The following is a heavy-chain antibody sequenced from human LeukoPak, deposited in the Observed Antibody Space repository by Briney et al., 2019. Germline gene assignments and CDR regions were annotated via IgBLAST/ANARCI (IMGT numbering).Heavy chain of an antibody. CDR3: ARMGSGSYYWFDY. J-gene: IGHJ4*02. D-gene: IGHD1-26*01. CDR2: IYYSGST. CDR1: GGSISSSNYY. Sequence: SETLSLTCTVSGGSISSSNYYWGWIRQPPGKGLEWIGNIYYSGSTYYNPSLKSRVTIPVDTSKNQFSLKLTSVTAADTAVYYCARMGSGSYYWFDYWGQGTLVTVSS. V-gene: IGHV4-39*01.